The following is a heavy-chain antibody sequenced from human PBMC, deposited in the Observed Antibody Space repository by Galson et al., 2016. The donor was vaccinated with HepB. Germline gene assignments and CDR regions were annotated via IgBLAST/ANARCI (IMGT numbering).Heavy chain of an antibody. CDR1: GFTFSDCA. CDR2: ITSDGYGT. V-gene: IGHV3-64D*06. Sequence: SLRLSCAASGFTFSDCAMHWVRQAPGKGLEYVSAITSDGYGTFYADSVKGRFTMSRDNSKNTVYLQMSSLRPEDTALYYCVKAAGVERERLNFDQWGQGTLVTVSS. D-gene: IGHD1-1*01. CDR3: VKAAGVERERLNFDQ. J-gene: IGHJ4*02.